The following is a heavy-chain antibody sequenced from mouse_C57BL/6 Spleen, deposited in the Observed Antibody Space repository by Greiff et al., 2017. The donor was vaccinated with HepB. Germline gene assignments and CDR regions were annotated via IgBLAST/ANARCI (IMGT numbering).Heavy chain of an antibody. J-gene: IGHJ4*01. Sequence: VKLEESGPGLVAPSQSLSITCTVSGFSLTSYAISWVRQPPGKGLEWLGVIWTGGGTNYNSALKSRLSISKDNSKSQVFLKMNSLQTDDTARYYCARDDGYYEGYAMDYWGQGTSVTVSS. V-gene: IGHV2-9-1*01. CDR3: ARDDGYYEGYAMDY. D-gene: IGHD2-3*01. CDR1: GFSLTSYA. CDR2: IWTGGGT.